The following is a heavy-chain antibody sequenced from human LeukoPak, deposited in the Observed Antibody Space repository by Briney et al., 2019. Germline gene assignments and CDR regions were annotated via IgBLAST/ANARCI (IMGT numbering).Heavy chain of an antibody. CDR2: IYYNGNT. V-gene: IGHV4-59*08. CDR3: ARRDYYYYYMDV. CDR1: GGSISSYY. J-gene: IGHJ6*03. Sequence: SETLSLTCTVSGGSISSYYWSWIRQSPGKGLEWIGYIYYNGNTNYNPSLQSRVTISVDTSKNQFSLKLSSVTAADTAVYYCARRDYYYYYMDVWGKGTTVTVSS.